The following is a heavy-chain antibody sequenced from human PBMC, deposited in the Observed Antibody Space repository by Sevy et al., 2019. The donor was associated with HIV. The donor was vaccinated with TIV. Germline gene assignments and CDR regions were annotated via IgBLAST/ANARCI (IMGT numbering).Heavy chain of an antibody. J-gene: IGHJ4*02. CDR2: IYGGGET. Sequence: GGSLRLSCAASGFSVSSNFMSWVRQAPGRGLEWVSIIYGGGETYYAESVKGRFTISRDSSMNTVFLQMNSLRAEDTAIYFCTTSPRPNLADYWGQGTLVTVSS. CDR3: TTSPRPNLADY. V-gene: IGHV3-53*01. CDR1: GFSVSSNF. D-gene: IGHD1-1*01.